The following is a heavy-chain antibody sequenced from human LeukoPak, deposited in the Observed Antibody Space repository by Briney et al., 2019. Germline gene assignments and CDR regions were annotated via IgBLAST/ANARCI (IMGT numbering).Heavy chain of an antibody. V-gene: IGHV4-34*01. D-gene: IGHD3-22*01. CDR1: GGSFSGYY. Sequence: SETLSLTCAVYGGSFSGYYWSWIRQPPGKGLEWIGEINHSGSTNYNPSLKSRVTISVDTSKNQFSLKLSSVTAADTAVYYCARGAGKYYYDSSGYYPLDYWGQGTLVTVSS. J-gene: IGHJ4*02. CDR2: INHSGST. CDR3: ARGAGKYYYDSSGYYPLDY.